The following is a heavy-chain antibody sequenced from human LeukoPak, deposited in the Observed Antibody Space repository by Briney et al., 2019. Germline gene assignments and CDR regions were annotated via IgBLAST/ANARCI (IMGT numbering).Heavy chain of an antibody. J-gene: IGHJ6*02. D-gene: IGHD1-26*01. CDR1: GGTFSNSC. CDR2: IIPKFGQV. V-gene: IGHV1-69*05. CDR3: ENVDSGSCSGGLDYYYGMDV. Sequence: GAAVNLSCNASGGTFSNSCIDWVRQAPAQGLEWVGGIIPKFGQVKYEEKLQGSFTITTEEPMITAYMELRSMRSEDMAVYYCENVDSGSCSGGLDYYYGMDVWGQGTTVTVSS.